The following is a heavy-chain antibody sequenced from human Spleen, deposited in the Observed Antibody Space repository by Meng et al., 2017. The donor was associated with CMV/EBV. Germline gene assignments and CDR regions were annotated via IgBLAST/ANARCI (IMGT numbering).Heavy chain of an antibody. CDR2: INSDGSST. V-gene: IGHV3-74*01. D-gene: IGHD6-13*01. CDR1: GFTFSSYG. J-gene: IGHJ5*02. CDR3: ARDWYSSSWYGNWFDP. Sequence: GGSLRLSCAASGFTFSSYGMHWVRQAPGKGLVWVSRINSDGSSTSYADSVKGRFTISRDNAKNTLYLQMNSLRAEDTAVYYCARDWYSSSWYGNWFDPWGQGTLVTVSS.